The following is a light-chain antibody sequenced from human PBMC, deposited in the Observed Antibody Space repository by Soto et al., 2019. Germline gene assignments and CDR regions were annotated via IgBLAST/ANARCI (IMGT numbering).Light chain of an antibody. J-gene: IGKJ5*01. CDR2: SAF. CDR3: QQGSTTPIT. CDR1: QNIGSF. V-gene: IGKV1-39*01. Sequence: DIQLPQSPSTLSASIGDRVTITCRASQNIGSFLNWYQQKPGEAPRLLVYSAFRIQSGVPSRFNASGSGTDFTLSISSLQPEDFSTYYCQQGSTTPITFGLGTRLEIK.